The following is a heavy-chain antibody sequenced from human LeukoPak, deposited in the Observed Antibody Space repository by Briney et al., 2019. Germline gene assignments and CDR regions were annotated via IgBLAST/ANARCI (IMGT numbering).Heavy chain of an antibody. CDR2: INPNSGGT. CDR3: ARSHSKPSSSSADY. Sequence: GASVKVSCKASGYTFTGYYMHWVRQAPGQGLEWMGRINPNSGGTNYAQKFQGRVTMTRDTSISTAYMELSRLRSDDTAVYYCARSHSKPSSSSADYWGQGALVTVSS. CDR1: GYTFTGYY. D-gene: IGHD6-6*01. J-gene: IGHJ4*02. V-gene: IGHV1-2*06.